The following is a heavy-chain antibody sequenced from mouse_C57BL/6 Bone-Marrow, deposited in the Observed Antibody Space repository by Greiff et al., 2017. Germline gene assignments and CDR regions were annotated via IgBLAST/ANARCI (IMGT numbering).Heavy chain of an antibody. CDR3: AYYDYDGGGFDY. J-gene: IGHJ2*01. V-gene: IGHV14-3*01. Sequence: VQLKQSVAELVRPGASVKLSCTASGFNIKNTYMHWVKQRPEQGLEWIGRIDPANGNTKYAPKFQGKATITADTSSNTASLQLSSLTSEDTAIYYCAYYDYDGGGFDYWGQGTTLTVSS. CDR1: GFNIKNTY. D-gene: IGHD2-4*01. CDR2: IDPANGNT.